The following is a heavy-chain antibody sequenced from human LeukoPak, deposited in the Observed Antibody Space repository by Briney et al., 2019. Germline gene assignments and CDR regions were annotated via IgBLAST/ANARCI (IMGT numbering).Heavy chain of an antibody. J-gene: IGHJ6*03. CDR3: ARAISDYYYMDV. Sequence: PGGSLRLSCAASGFTFDDYGMSWVRHAPGKGLEWVSGINLNGGRTGYADSVKGRFTIYRDNAKNSLYLQMTSLRAEDTALYYCARAISDYYYMDVWGKGTTVTVSS. CDR2: INLNGGRT. V-gene: IGHV3-20*04. CDR1: GFTFDDYG.